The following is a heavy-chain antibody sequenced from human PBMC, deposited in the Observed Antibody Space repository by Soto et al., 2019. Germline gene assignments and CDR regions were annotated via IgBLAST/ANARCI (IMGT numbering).Heavy chain of an antibody. CDR2: IYFSGTT. J-gene: IGHJ3*02. CDR3: ARASRADAFDI. V-gene: IGHV4-59*12. CDR1: GGSISTYY. Sequence: QVQLQESGPGLVKPSETLSLTCTVSGGSISTYYWIWIRQSPGGGLEWIGYIYFSGTTNYNPSLKSRVTMSVDTSKIPFSLKLTSVTAAYTAMYYCARASRADAFDIWGQGTVVTGSS.